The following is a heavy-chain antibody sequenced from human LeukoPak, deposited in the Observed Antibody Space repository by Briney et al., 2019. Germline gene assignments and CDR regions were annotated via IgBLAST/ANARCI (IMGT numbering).Heavy chain of an antibody. Sequence: SETLSLTCAVYGVSFSSYDWSWIRQPPGKGLEWIGEINHSGSTTYNPSLKSRVTISVDTCKHQFSLKLSSVTAADAAVYYCASFAWRIRHKNCSRTSCYARYSYGMDVWGGGTTVSVSS. CDR1: GVSFSSYD. D-gene: IGHD2-2*01. CDR2: INHSGST. V-gene: IGHV4-34*01. CDR3: ASFAWRIRHKNCSRTSCYARYSYGMDV. J-gene: IGHJ6*04.